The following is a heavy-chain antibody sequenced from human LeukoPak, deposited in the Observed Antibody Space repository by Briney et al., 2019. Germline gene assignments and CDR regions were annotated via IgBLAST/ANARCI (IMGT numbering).Heavy chain of an antibody. Sequence: ASVKVSCKASGGTFSSYAISWVRQAPGQGLEWMGRIIPILGIANYAQKFQGRVTITADKSTSTAYMELSSLRSEDTAVYYCARLQPYYYDSGSPSIVDIWGKGTMVTVSS. J-gene: IGHJ3*02. CDR2: IIPILGIA. V-gene: IGHV1-69*04. D-gene: IGHD3-10*01. CDR1: GGTFSSYA. CDR3: ARLQPYYYDSGSPSIVDI.